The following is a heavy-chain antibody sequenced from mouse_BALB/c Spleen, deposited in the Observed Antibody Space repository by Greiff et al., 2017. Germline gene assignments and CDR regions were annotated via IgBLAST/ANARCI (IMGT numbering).Heavy chain of an antibody. Sequence: EVQVVESGPGLVKPSQSLSLTCSVTGYSITSCYYWNWIRQFPGNKLEWMGYISYDGSNNYNPSLKNRISITRDTSKNQFILKLNSVTTEDTATYYCASGSTLGAYWGQGTLVTVSA. CDR2: ISYDGSN. CDR1: GYSITSCYY. D-gene: IGHD3-3*01. V-gene: IGHV3-6*02. CDR3: ASGSTLGAY. J-gene: IGHJ3*01.